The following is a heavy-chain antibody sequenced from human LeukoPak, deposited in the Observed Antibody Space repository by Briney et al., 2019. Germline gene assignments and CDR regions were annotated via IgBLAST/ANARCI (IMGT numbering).Heavy chain of an antibody. D-gene: IGHD1-26*01. Sequence: PGGSLTLSCAASGFTLSSYGMNWVRQAPGKGLEWVSYISSSGGTIHSADSVKGRFTISRDNAKNSLYLQMNSLRAEDTGVYYCARSSGRYSWRFDNWGQGTLVTVSS. V-gene: IGHV3-48*03. J-gene: IGHJ4*02. CDR1: GFTLSSYG. CDR3: ARSSGRYSWRFDN. CDR2: ISSSGGTI.